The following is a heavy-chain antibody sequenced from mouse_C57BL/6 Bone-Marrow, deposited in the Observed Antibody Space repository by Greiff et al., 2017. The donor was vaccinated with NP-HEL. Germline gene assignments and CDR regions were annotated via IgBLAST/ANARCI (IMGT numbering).Heavy chain of an antibody. J-gene: IGHJ4*01. Sequence: EVQLVESGGGLVQPKGSLKLSCAASGFSFNTYAMNWVRQAPGKGLEWVARIRSKSNNYATYYADSVKDRFTISRDDSESMLYLQMNNLKTEDTAMYYCVRHNLLYYAMDYWGQGTSVTVSS. V-gene: IGHV10-1*01. CDR3: VRHNLLYYAMDY. CDR1: GFSFNTYA. D-gene: IGHD2-1*01. CDR2: IRSKSNNYAT.